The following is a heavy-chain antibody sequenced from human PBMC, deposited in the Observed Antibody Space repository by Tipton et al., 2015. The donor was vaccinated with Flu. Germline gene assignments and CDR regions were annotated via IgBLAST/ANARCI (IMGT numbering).Heavy chain of an antibody. Sequence: TLSLTCTVSGGSIRNYYWSWIRQPAGKGLEWIGRISHSGSTNYNASLNGRVTMSVDPSKGQLSLSLSSVTAADTAVYYCARGSGSGTFVIFDYWGQGTLVAVSS. D-gene: IGHD3-10*01. CDR1: GGSIRNYY. CDR3: ARGSGSGTFVIFDY. V-gene: IGHV4-4*07. CDR2: ISHSGST. J-gene: IGHJ4*02.